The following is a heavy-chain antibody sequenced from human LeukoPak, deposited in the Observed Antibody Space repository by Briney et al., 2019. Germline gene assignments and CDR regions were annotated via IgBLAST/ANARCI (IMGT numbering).Heavy chain of an antibody. CDR3: AREGPSSGYSYGYPYFFDC. CDR1: GFTVSSNY. J-gene: IGHJ4*02. V-gene: IGHV3-7*01. D-gene: IGHD5-18*01. Sequence: GGSLRLSCAASGFTVSSNYMSWARQAPGKGLEWVANIKQDGSEKYYVDSVKGRFTISRDNAKNSLYLQMNSLRAGDTAVYYCAREGPSSGYSYGYPYFFDCWGQGALVTVSS. CDR2: IKQDGSEK.